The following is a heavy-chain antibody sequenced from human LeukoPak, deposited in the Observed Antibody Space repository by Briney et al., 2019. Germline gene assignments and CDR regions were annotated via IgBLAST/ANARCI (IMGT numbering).Heavy chain of an antibody. D-gene: IGHD5-24*01. Sequence: GGSLRLSCAASGFSFSGSAMHWVRQASGKGLEWVGRIRSKANTYATAYAASVKGRFTISRDDSKNTAYLQMNSLKTEDTAVYYCTRGGYNNYYYGMDVWGQGTTVTVSS. V-gene: IGHV3-73*01. J-gene: IGHJ6*02. CDR2: IRSKANTYAT. CDR1: GFSFSGSA. CDR3: TRGGYNNYYYGMDV.